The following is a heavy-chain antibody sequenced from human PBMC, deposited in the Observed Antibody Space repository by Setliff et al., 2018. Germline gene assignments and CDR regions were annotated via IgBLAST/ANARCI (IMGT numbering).Heavy chain of an antibody. CDR3: ARHRGYSSPSLEYYYYGLNV. D-gene: IGHD3-22*01. CDR2: LSDSGST. CDR1: GYSISSGYY. J-gene: IGHJ6*02. V-gene: IGHV4-38-2*02. Sequence: SETLSLTCTVSGYSISSGYYWGWVRQPPGKGLEWLGTLSDSGSTYYNPSFKGRVTISEHSSQTQFFLELSSVTAADTAVYYCARHRGYSSPSLEYYYYGLNVWGQGTTVTGS.